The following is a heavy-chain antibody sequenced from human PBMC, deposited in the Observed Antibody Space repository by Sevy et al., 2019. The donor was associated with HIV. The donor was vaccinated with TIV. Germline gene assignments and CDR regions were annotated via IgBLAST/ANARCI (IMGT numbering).Heavy chain of an antibody. J-gene: IGHJ4*02. CDR1: GFTFSSYE. CDR3: ARVGGYCSSTSCYSSSWYGFPKTSYFDY. D-gene: IGHD2-2*02. Sequence: GGSLRLSCAASGFTFSSYEMNWVRQAPGKGLEWVSYISSSGSTIYYADSVKGRFTISRDNAKNSLYLQMNSLRAEDTAVYYCARVGGYCSSTSCYSSSWYGFPKTSYFDYWGQGTLVTVSS. CDR2: ISSSGSTI. V-gene: IGHV3-48*03.